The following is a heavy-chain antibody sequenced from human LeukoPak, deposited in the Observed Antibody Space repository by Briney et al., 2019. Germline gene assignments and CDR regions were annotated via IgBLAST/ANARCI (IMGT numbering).Heavy chain of an antibody. D-gene: IGHD3-22*01. V-gene: IGHV1-69*05. CDR3: AREVAYYDSSEIPGDY. Sequence: SVKVSCKASGGTFSSYAISWVRQAPGQGLEWMGRIIPIFGTANYAQKFQGRVTITTDESTSTAYMELSSLRSEDTAVYYCAREVAYYDSSEIPGDYWGQGTLVTVSS. CDR1: GGTFSSYA. J-gene: IGHJ4*02. CDR2: IIPIFGTA.